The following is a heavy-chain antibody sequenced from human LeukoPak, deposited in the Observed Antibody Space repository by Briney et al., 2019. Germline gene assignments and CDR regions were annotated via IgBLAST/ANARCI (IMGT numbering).Heavy chain of an antibody. Sequence: GASVKVSCKASGYTLTSYDINWVRQATGQGLEWMGWISAYNGNTNYAQKLQGRVTMTTDTSTSTAYMELRSLRSDDTAVYYCARIYYYGSGRSGVFDYWGQGTLVTVSS. CDR2: ISAYNGNT. CDR3: ARIYYYGSGRSGVFDY. D-gene: IGHD3-10*01. CDR1: GYTLTSYD. J-gene: IGHJ4*02. V-gene: IGHV1-18*01.